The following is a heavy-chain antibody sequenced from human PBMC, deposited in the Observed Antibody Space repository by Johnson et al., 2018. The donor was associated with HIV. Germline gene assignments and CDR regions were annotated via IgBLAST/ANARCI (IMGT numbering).Heavy chain of an antibody. CDR3: VRRMVGGDVAFDI. J-gene: IGHJ3*02. D-gene: IGHD3-10*01. Sequence: QVQLVESGGGLVKPGGSLRLSCAASGFTFSNAWMSWVRQAPGKGLECISSISSSGRTTYYADSVKGRFTISRNNVQNSMLLQMNSLRADDTAVYFCVRRMVGGDVAFDIWGQGTMVSVSS. CDR1: GFTFSNAW. CDR2: ISSSGRTT. V-gene: IGHV3-11*04.